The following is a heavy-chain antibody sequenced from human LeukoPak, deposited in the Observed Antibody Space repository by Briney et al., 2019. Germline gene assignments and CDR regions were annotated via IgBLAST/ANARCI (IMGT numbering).Heavy chain of an antibody. CDR2: ISGSGANT. J-gene: IGHJ4*02. CDR1: GFTFSTYS. D-gene: IGHD6-13*01. Sequence: GGSQRLSCAASGFTFSTYSMSWVRLAPGKGLEWVSGISGSGANTYYADSGKGRFTISRDNSKNTLYLQMNSLRAEDTAVFYCAKYPASGGYFDYWGQGTLVTVSS. V-gene: IGHV3-23*01. CDR3: AKYPASGGYFDY.